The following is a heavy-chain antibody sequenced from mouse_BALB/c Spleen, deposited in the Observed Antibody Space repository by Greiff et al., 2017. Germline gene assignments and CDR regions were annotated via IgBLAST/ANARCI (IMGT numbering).Heavy chain of an antibody. CDR1: GYTFSSYW. CDR2: ILPGSGST. D-gene: IGHD1-1*01. V-gene: IGHV1-9*01. J-gene: IGHJ4*01. Sequence: QVQLQQSGAELMKPGASVKISCKATGYTFSSYWIEWVKQRPGHGLEWIGEILPGSGSTNYNEKFKGKATFTADTSSNTAYMQLSSLTSEDSAVYYCARWYTTVVSYYYAMDYWGQGTSVTVSS. CDR3: ARWYTTVVSYYYAMDY.